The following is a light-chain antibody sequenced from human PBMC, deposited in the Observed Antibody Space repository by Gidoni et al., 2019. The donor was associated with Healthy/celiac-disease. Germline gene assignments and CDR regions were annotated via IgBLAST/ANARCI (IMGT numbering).Light chain of an antibody. CDR2: GAS. V-gene: IGKV3-20*01. CDR3: QQYGSSHT. CDR1: QSVSISY. Sequence: DIVLTQSPGTLSLSPGERTTLSCRASQSVSISYLAWYQQKPGQAPRLLIYGASSRATGIPDRFSGSGSGTDFTLTISRLEPEDFAVYYCQQYGSSHTFGQGTKLEIK. J-gene: IGKJ2*01.